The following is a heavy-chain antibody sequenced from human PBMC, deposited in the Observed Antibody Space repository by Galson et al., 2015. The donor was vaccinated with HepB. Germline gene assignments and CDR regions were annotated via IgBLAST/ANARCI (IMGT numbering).Heavy chain of an antibody. CDR3: VRGESYCSR. V-gene: IGHV3-49*04. CDR2: IRSKPYGETT. Sequence: SLRLSCAASGFTFGDYAMSWVRQAPGKGLEWVGLIRSKPYGETTEFAASVKGRFSMTRDDSKTIVYLQMSSLKIEDTCVYYCVRGESYCSRWGQGTLVTVSS. D-gene: IGHD6-13*01. J-gene: IGHJ4*02. CDR1: GFTFGDYA.